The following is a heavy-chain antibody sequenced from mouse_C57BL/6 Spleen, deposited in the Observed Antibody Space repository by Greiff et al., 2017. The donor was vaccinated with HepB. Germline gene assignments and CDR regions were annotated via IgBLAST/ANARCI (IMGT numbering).Heavy chain of an antibody. CDR3: ARLRRKYFDV. Sequence: QVQLKQPGAELVRPGTSVKLSCKASGYTFTSYWMHWVKQRPGQGLEWIGVIDPSDSYTNYNQKFKGKATLTVDTSSSTAYMQLSSLTSEDSAVYYCARLRRKYFDVWGTGTTVTVSS. J-gene: IGHJ1*03. CDR2: IDPSDSYT. V-gene: IGHV1-59*01. CDR1: GYTFTSYW. D-gene: IGHD2-4*01.